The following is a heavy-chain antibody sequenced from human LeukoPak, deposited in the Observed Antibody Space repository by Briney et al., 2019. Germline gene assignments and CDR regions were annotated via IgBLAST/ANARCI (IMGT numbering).Heavy chain of an antibody. D-gene: IGHD6-19*01. CDR2: ISSSGSTI. J-gene: IGHJ5*02. Sequence: GGSLRLSCVASGFTFSDYYMSWIRQAPGKGLEWVSYISSSGSTISYADSVKGRFTISRDNSKNTLYLQMNSLRAEDTAVYYCAKGAVAGTQWFDPWGQGTLVTVSS. CDR3: AKGAVAGTQWFDP. CDR1: GFTFSDYY. V-gene: IGHV3-11*04.